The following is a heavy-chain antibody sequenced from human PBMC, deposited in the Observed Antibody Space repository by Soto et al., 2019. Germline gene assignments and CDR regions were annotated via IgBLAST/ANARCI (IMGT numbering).Heavy chain of an antibody. CDR3: ARWWSGSRQGFDP. V-gene: IGHV4-31*03. J-gene: IGHJ5*02. CDR2: IYYSGST. CDR1: GGSIRSGDYY. Sequence: QVQLQESGPGLVKPSQTLSLTCTVSGGSIRSGDYYWSWIRQHPGKGLEWIGYIYYSGSTYYNPSIKSRVTISVDTSRTQFSLYLISVTAADTAVYYCARWWSGSRQGFDPWGQGTLVTVSS. D-gene: IGHD3-3*01.